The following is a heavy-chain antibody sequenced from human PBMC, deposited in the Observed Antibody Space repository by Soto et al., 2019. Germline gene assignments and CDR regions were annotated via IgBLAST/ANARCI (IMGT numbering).Heavy chain of an antibody. V-gene: IGHV3-23*01. CDR2: ISGSGGST. J-gene: IGHJ4*02. CDR1: GFTFSSYA. Sequence: EVQLLESGGGLVQPGGSLRLSCAASGFTFSSYAMRWVRQAPGKGLEWVSAISGSGGSTYYADSVKGRFTISRDNSKNTLYLRMNRLRVEDTAVYYCAKVGGPYGDYGSFDYWGQGTLVTVSS. CDR3: AKVGGPYGDYGSFDY. D-gene: IGHD4-17*01.